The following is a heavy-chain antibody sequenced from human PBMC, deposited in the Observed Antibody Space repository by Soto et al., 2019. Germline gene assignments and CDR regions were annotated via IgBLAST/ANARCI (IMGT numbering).Heavy chain of an antibody. CDR1: GGSVSSNNW. J-gene: IGHJ4*02. V-gene: IGHV4-4*02. CDR3: ARQTPPPSNFAY. Sequence: SETLSLTCAVSGGSVSSNNWWIWVRQPPGKGLEWIGEIYHSGSTNYSPALKSRVRISVDKSKNQFSLKLNSVTAADTAVYYCARQTPPPSNFAYWGQGTLVTVSS. CDR2: IYHSGST.